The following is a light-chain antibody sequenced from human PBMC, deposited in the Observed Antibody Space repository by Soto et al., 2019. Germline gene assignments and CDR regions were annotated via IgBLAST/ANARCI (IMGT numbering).Light chain of an antibody. CDR2: GAS. J-gene: IGKJ2*01. Sequence: EIVLTQSPGTLSLSPGERATLSCRASQSVSSSYFAWYQQKPGQAPGLLIYGASSRATGIPDRFSGSGSGTDFTLTISRLDPEDFAMYYCHQYGNSPSTFGQGTKLEIK. V-gene: IGKV3-20*01. CDR1: QSVSSSY. CDR3: HQYGNSPST.